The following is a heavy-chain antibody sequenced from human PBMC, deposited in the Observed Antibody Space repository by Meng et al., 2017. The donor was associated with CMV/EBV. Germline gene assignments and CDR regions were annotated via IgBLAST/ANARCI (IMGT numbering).Heavy chain of an antibody. D-gene: IGHD6-19*01. J-gene: IGHJ4*02. Sequence: GQGAEWGGGVVRPGRSLRLSCAGFGFTLSSYVRHWVGQAPGKGLDWVAVISYYGRNKFYAASVKGRFTISRDNSKNTLYLQTDSLRAEDTAVYYCARGSVAGFDYWGQGTLVTVSS. CDR1: GFTLSSYV. V-gene: IGHV3-30*04. CDR2: ISYYGRNK. CDR3: ARGSVAGFDY.